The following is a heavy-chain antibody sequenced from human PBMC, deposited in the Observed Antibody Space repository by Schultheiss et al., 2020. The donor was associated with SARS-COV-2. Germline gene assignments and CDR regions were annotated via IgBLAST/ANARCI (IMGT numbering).Heavy chain of an antibody. D-gene: IGHD2-2*01. CDR3: ARDLSLPAAIPTPYYYYYGMDV. Sequence: GGSLRLSCAASGFAFSSYVLHWVRRAPGKGPEWVSAIGTGGDTYYADSVMGRFTISRDNSKNTLYLQMNSLRAEDTAVYYCARDLSLPAAIPTPYYYYYGMDVWGQGTTVTVSS. J-gene: IGHJ6*02. CDR2: IGTGGDT. V-gene: IGHV3-47*02. CDR1: GFAFSSYV.